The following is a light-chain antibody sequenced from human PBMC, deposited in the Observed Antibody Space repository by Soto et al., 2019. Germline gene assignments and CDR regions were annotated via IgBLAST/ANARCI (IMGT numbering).Light chain of an antibody. CDR2: DAS. CDR1: QTISSW. Sequence: DLQMTQSPSTLSVSVGDRFTITCRASQTISSWLAWYQQKPGKGPKLLIYDASTLESGVQSRFSGSGFGTEFALTIRSLQPDDFATFYCKQYNSYGTFGQGTKVDIK. V-gene: IGKV1-5*01. CDR3: KQYNSYGT. J-gene: IGKJ2*01.